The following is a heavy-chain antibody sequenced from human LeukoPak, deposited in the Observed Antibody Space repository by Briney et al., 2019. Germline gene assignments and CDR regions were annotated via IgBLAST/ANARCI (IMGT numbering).Heavy chain of an antibody. J-gene: IGHJ4*02. Sequence: SETLSLTCAVYGGSFSGYYWSWIRQPPGKGLEWIGEINHSGSTNYNPSLKSRVTISVDTSKNQFSLKLSSVTAADTAVYYCARMGYCSSTSCYKSPQLDYWGQGTLVTVSS. CDR2: INHSGST. V-gene: IGHV4-34*01. D-gene: IGHD2-2*02. CDR3: ARMGYCSSTSCYKSPQLDY. CDR1: GGSFSGYY.